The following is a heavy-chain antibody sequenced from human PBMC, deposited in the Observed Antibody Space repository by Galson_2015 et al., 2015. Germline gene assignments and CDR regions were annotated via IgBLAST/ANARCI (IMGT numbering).Heavy chain of an antibody. D-gene: IGHD2-8*01. V-gene: IGHV3-11*01. CDR3: ARGGVGYCTNGVCPNHYYYYGMDV. CDR2: ISSSGSTI. J-gene: IGHJ6*02. Sequence: SLRLSCAASGFTFSDYYMSWIRQAPGKGLEWVSYISSSGSTIYYADSVKGRFTISRDNAKNSLYLQMNSLRAEDTAVNYCARGGVGYCTNGVCPNHYYYYGMDVWGQGTTVTVSS. CDR1: GFTFSDYY.